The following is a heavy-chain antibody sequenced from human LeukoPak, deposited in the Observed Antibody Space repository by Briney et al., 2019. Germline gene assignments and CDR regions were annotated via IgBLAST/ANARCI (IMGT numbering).Heavy chain of an antibody. J-gene: IGHJ5*02. D-gene: IGHD2-2*01. CDR2: IISSSSTI. V-gene: IGHV3-48*01. Sequence: GGSLRLSCAASGFTFSSYSMNWVRQPPGKGLEWVSYIISSSSTIYYADSVKGRFTISRYNAKNSLYLQMEMLRAEDTAVYYCARDLCSSTSWYAGWFDPWGQGTLVAVSS. CDR3: ARDLCSSTSWYAGWFDP. CDR1: GFTFSSYS.